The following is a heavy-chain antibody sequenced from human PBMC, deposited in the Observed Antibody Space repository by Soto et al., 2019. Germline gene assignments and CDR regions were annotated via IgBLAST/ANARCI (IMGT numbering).Heavy chain of an antibody. V-gene: IGHV3-49*03. J-gene: IGHJ4*02. CDR2: IRSKAYGGTT. CDR3: TNRRGTSLTDY. D-gene: IGHD3-16*01. Sequence: WFRQAPGRGLERVGFIRSKAYGGTTEYGASVKGRFTISRDDSKSIAYLQMNSLKTEDTAVYYCTNRRGTSLTDYWGQGTLVTVSS.